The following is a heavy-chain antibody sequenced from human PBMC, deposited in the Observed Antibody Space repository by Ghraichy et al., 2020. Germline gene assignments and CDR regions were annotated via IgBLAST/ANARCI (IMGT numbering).Heavy chain of an antibody. D-gene: IGHD1-26*01. CDR1: GGSISSSSYY. Sequence: SETLSLTCTVSGGSISSSSYYWGWIRQPPGKGLEWIGSIYYSGSTYYNPSLKSRVTISVDTSKNQFSLKLSSVTAADTAVYYCAIVDAKWELIRDWGHGTLVTVSS. CDR2: IYYSGST. V-gene: IGHV4-39*01. J-gene: IGHJ4*01. CDR3: AIVDAKWELIRD.